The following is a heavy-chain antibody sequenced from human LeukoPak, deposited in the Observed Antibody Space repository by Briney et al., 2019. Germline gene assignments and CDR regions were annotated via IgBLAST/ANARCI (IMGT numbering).Heavy chain of an antibody. Sequence: PGGSLRLSCAASRFTFNSYCMHWVRQAPGKGLVWVSLISWDGGSTYYADSVKRRFTISRDNSKNSLYLQMNSLRTEDTALYYCAKDGDGELDYWGQGTLVTVSS. V-gene: IGHV3-43*01. CDR3: AKDGDGELDY. J-gene: IGHJ4*02. CDR2: ISWDGGST. D-gene: IGHD3-10*01. CDR1: RFTFNSYC.